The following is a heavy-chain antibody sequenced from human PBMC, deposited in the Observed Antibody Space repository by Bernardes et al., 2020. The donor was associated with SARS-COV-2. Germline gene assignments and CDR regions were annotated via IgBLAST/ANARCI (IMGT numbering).Heavy chain of an antibody. CDR1: GDTFSNYA. J-gene: IGHJ5*02. D-gene: IGHD6-19*01. V-gene: IGHV3-23*01. CDR2: ISGSGATT. CDR3: AKGHSTSGWYNWFDP. Sequence: GGSLRLSCVDSGDTFSNYAMNWVRQAPGKGLEWVSTISGSGATTYYADSVKGRFTISRDNSKNTLNLQMNSLRDGDTALYYCAKGHSTSGWYNWFDPWSQGTLVTVSS.